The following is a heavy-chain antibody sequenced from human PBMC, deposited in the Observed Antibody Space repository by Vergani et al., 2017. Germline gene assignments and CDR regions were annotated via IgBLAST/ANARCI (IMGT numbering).Heavy chain of an antibody. V-gene: IGHV1-58*02. D-gene: IGHD3-3*01. CDR2: IVVGSGNT. Sequence: QMQLVQSGPEVKKPGTSVKVSCKASGFTFTSSAMQWVRQARGQRLEWIGWIVVGSGNTNYAQKFQERVTITRDMSTSTAYMELSSVTAADTAVYYCARGLLITIFGVDYFDYWGQGTLVTVSS. CDR1: GFTFTSSA. CDR3: ARGLLITIFGVDYFDY. J-gene: IGHJ4*02.